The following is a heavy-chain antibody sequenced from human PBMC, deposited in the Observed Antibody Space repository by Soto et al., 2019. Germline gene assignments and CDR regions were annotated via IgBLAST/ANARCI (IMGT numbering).Heavy chain of an antibody. CDR1: GGTFSSYS. CDR2: FSPILGTT. J-gene: IGHJ5*02. CDR3: ARAVPSGSFPPCDL. D-gene: IGHD1-26*01. V-gene: IGHV1-69*11. Sequence: QVQLVQSGAEVKEPGSSVKVSCKASGGTFSSYSFSWVRQAPGQGLEWMGGFSPILGTTNYAQNFLVRVTSKADEFTSTAYLERSSLRPEDTAVYYCARAVPSGSFPPCDLWGQGTLVAVSS.